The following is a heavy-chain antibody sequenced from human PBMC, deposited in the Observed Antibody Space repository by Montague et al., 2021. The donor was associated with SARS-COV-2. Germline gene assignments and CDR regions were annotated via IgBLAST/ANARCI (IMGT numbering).Heavy chain of an antibody. CDR2: IFYTGRT. V-gene: IGHV4-59*12. CDR1: GDSINTYY. D-gene: IGHD6-13*01. J-gene: IGHJ6*02. Sequence: SETLSLTCTVPGDSINTYYWNWIRQPPGKGLEWLGSIFYTGRTNYNPSXXSRVTISLDTSKNQFFLKVTSVTAADTAVYYCARQAAGSYFYYGVDVWGQGTTVTVSS. CDR3: ARQAAGSYFYYGVDV.